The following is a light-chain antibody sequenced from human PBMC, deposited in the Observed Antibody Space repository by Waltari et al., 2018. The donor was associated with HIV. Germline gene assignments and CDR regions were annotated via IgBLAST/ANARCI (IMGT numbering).Light chain of an antibody. V-gene: IGLV3-21*02. CDR1: NIGSKS. CDR2: DDT. J-gene: IGLJ2*01. CDR3: QVWDNSNDVVV. Sequence: SYVLTQPPSVSVAPGQTARITCGGNNIGSKSGHWYQQKPGQAPVMVVYDDTDRPSGIPERFSGSNSGNTATLTISRVEAGDEADYYCQVWDNSNDVVVFGGGTRLTVL.